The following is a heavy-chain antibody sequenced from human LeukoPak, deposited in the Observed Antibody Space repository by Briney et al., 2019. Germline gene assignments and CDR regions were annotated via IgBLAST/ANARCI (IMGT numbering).Heavy chain of an antibody. J-gene: IGHJ4*02. CDR1: GYTLTELS. V-gene: IGHV1-24*01. CDR3: ATAQYGSGSYYNKPRGYFDY. D-gene: IGHD3-10*01. CDR2: FDPEDDET. Sequence: ASVKVSCKVSGYTLTELSMHWVRQAPGKGLEWMGGFDPEDDETIYAQKFQGRVTMTEDTSTDTAYMELSSLRSGDTAVYYCATAQYGSGSYYNKPRGYFDYWGQGTLVTVSS.